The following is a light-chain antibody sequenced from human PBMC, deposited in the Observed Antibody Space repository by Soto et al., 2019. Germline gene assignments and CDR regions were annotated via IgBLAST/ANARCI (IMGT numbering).Light chain of an antibody. J-gene: IGKJ1*01. CDR1: QSVSRN. CDR3: QQYNIWPPWT. Sequence: EIVMTQAPATLSVSPGERATLSCRASQSVSRNLAWYQPKPGQAPRLLIYGASTRATGMPVRFSGSGSGTELTLTISSLQSEDVAVYYCQQYNIWPPWTFGRGTNVEIK. CDR2: GAS. V-gene: IGKV3-15*01.